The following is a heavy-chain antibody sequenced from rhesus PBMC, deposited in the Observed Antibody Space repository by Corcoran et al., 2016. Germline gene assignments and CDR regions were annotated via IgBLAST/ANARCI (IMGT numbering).Heavy chain of an antibody. CDR2: VDPEDGEA. CDR1: GYTLPDHH. J-gene: IGHJ4*01. V-gene: IGHV1-111*02. CDR3: ARGPSDY. Sequence: EVQLVQPGAEVKKPGASGKNSCKASGYTLPDHHPNWARQAPGKGLEWMGRVDPEDGEADYAQKFQDRVTITADMSTDTAYMELSSLRSEDTAVYYCARGPSDYWGQGVLVTVSS.